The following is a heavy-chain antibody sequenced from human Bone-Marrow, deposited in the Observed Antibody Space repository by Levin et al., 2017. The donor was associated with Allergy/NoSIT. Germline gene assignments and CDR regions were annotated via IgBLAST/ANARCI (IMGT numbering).Heavy chain of an antibody. CDR2: ISSRGSTV. CDR1: DFTFSDYY. V-gene: IGHV3-11*01. CDR3: AREGFNWNVQGYDY. J-gene: IGHJ4*02. D-gene: IGHD1-1*01. Sequence: PGGSLRLSCAASDFTFSDYYMSWIRQAPGKGLEWVSFISSRGSTVDYADSVKGRFTVSRDNARNLLYLQLSSLRADDTAVYYCAREGFNWNVQGYDYWGQGALVTVSS.